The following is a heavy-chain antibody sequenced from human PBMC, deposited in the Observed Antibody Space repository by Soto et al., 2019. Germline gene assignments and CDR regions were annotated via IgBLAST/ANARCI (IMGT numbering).Heavy chain of an antibody. V-gene: IGHV1-18*01. CDR3: ATVLVATMNVHY. CDR1: GYTFTSYG. J-gene: IGHJ4*02. CDR2: ISAYNGNT. Sequence: ASVKVSCKASGYTFTSYGISWVRQAPGQGLEWMGWISAYNGNTNYAQKLQGRVTMTTDTSTSTAYMELRSLRSDDTAVYYCATVLVATMNVHYWGQGTLVSFSS. D-gene: IGHD5-12*01.